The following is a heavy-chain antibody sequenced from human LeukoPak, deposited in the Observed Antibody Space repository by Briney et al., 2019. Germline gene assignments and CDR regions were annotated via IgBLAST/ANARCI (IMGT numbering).Heavy chain of an antibody. CDR2: ISDSSSYT. CDR3: AGCGGDCYSDAFDI. Sequence: GGSLRLSCAASGFTVSSSYMSWVRQAPGKGLEWVSYISDSSSYTYYADSVKGRFTISRDNAKNSLYLQMNSLRAEDTAIYYCAGCGGDCYSDAFDIWGQGTMVTVSS. D-gene: IGHD2-21*02. V-gene: IGHV3-21*04. CDR1: GFTVSSSY. J-gene: IGHJ3*02.